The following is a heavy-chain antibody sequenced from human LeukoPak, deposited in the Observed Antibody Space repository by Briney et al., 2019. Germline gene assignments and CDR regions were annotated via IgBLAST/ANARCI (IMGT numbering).Heavy chain of an antibody. V-gene: IGHV3-30*02. CDR3: AKDRYYGSGSIPNWFDP. CDR1: GFTFSSYG. J-gene: IGHJ5*02. Sequence: GGSLRLSCAASGFTFSSYGMHWVRQAPGKGLEWVAFIRYDGSNKYYADSVKGRFTISRDNSKNTLYLQMNSLRAEDTAVYYCAKDRYYGSGSIPNWFDPWGQGTLVTVSS. CDR2: IRYDGSNK. D-gene: IGHD3-10*01.